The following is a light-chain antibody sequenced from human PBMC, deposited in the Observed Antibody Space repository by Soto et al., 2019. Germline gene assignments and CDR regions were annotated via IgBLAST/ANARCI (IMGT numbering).Light chain of an antibody. Sequence: QSVLTQPASVSVSPGQWITISCTGTSSDIGGYDYVSWYQQYPGKAPKLMIYDVSNRPSGVSDRFSGSKSANTASLTISGLQAEDEADYYCNSYTTSSSLYVFGTGTKVTVL. CDR3: NSYTTSSSLYV. CDR2: DVS. CDR1: SSDIGGYDY. J-gene: IGLJ1*01. V-gene: IGLV2-14*01.